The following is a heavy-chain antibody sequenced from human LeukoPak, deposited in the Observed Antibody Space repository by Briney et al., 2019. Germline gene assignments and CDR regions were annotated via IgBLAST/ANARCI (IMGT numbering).Heavy chain of an antibody. V-gene: IGHV4-39*07. D-gene: IGHD3-22*01. Sequence: TSDALSLTCTVSGGSISSSSYYWGWIRQPPGKGLEWIGEINHSGSTNYNPYLKSRVTISVVASKNLFSRKLSSVPAAATAVYYCARAPRGGITMIVVISRAFDIWGQGTMVTVSS. CDR3: ARAPRGGITMIVVISRAFDI. CDR2: INHSGST. J-gene: IGHJ3*02. CDR1: GGSISSSSYY.